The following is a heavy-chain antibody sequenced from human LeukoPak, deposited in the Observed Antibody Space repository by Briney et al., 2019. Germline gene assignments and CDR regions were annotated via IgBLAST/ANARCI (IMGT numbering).Heavy chain of an antibody. CDR2: ISSSSSYI. V-gene: IGHV3-21*01. CDR1: GFTFSSYS. D-gene: IGHD1-26*01. Sequence: GSLRLSCAASGFTFSSYSMNWVRQAPGKGLEWVSSISSSSSYIYYADSVKGRFTISRDNAKNSLYLQMNSLRAEDTAVYYCARDYSGSYSQNYYYYMDVWGKGTTVTISS. CDR3: ARDYSGSYSQNYYYYMDV. J-gene: IGHJ6*03.